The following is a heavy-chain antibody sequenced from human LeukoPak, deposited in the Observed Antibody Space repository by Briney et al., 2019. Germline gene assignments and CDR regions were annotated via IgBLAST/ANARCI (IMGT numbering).Heavy chain of an antibody. V-gene: IGHV4-34*01. J-gene: IGHJ4*02. Sequence: SETLSLTCAVYGGSFSGYYWSWIRQPPGKGLEWIGEINHSGSTNYNPSLKSRVTISVDTSKNQFSRKLSSVTAADTAVYYCARILRAAKDYWGQGTLVTVSS. D-gene: IGHD2-15*01. CDR2: INHSGST. CDR1: GGSFSGYY. CDR3: ARILRAAKDY.